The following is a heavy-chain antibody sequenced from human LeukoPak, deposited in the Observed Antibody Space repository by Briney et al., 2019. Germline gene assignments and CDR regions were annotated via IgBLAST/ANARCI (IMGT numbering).Heavy chain of an antibody. D-gene: IGHD6-19*01. Sequence: GGSLRLSCAASGFTFSSYGMHWVRQAPGKGLEWVAVIWYDGSNKYYADSVKGRFTISRDNSKNTLYLQMNSLRAEDTAVYYCARDSSDWYLIDYWGQGTLVTVSS. J-gene: IGHJ4*02. CDR2: IWYDGSNK. CDR1: GFTFSSYG. CDR3: ARDSSDWYLIDY. V-gene: IGHV3-33*01.